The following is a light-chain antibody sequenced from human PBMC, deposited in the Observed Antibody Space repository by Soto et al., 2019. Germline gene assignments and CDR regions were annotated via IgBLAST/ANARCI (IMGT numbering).Light chain of an antibody. CDR3: QQSYITPAG. J-gene: IGKJ4*01. Sequence: DIQMTQSPSSLSASVGDRVTITCRASQSISTHLNWYQQKPGKAPNLLIYAASSLQSGVPSRFSGSGSGTDFTLTISSLQPYDFATYFCQQSYITPAGFGGGTKVEIK. CDR1: QSISTH. V-gene: IGKV1-39*01. CDR2: AAS.